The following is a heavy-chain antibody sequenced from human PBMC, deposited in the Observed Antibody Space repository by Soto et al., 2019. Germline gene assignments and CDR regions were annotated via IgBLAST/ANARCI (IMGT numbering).Heavy chain of an antibody. CDR3: ARIRDYCSSTSCHIQYYFDY. CDR1: GYTFTSYY. D-gene: IGHD2-2*02. Sequence: ASVKVSCKASGYTFTSYYMHWVRQAPGQGLEWMGIINPSGGSTSYAQKFQGRVTMTRDTSTSTVYMELSSLRSEDTAVYYCARIRDYCSSTSCHIQYYFDYWGQGTLVTAPQ. V-gene: IGHV1-46*03. J-gene: IGHJ4*02. CDR2: INPSGGST.